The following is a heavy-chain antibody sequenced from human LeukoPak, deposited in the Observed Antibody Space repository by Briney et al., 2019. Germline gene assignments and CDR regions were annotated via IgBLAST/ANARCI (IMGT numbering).Heavy chain of an antibody. J-gene: IGHJ4*02. CDR2: IKQDGSKK. CDR1: GFPFSSYW. D-gene: IGHD5-24*01. Sequence: GSLRLSCVASGFPFSSYWMTWVRQAPGKGLEWVANIKQDGSKKSYVDSVKGRFTISIDNAKNSLYLQMNSLRAEDTAIYYCTRVGYIDEGIDYWGQGTLVTVSS. V-gene: IGHV3-7*04. CDR3: TRVGYIDEGIDY.